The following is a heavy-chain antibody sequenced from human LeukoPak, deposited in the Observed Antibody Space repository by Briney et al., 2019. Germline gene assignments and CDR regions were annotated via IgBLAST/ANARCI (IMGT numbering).Heavy chain of an antibody. D-gene: IGHD3-3*01. CDR1: GGSISSVNYY. Sequence: SETLSLTCTVSGGSISSVNYYWSWIRQPAGKGLEWIGRIYTSESTNYNRSLKSRVTISVDTSKNQFSLQLTAVTAADTAVYYCARDDFWSGYQDYWGQGALVTVSS. V-gene: IGHV4-61*02. J-gene: IGHJ4*02. CDR3: ARDDFWSGYQDY. CDR2: IYTSEST.